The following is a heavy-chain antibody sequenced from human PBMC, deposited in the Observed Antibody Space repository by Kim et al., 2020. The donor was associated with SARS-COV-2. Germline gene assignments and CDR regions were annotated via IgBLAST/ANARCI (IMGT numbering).Heavy chain of an antibody. CDR3: ARDLMVRGVVDY. J-gene: IGHJ4*02. V-gene: IGHV1-18*01. D-gene: IGHD3-10*01. Sequence: YEQKLQGRVTMTTDTSTSTAYMELRSLRSDDTAVYYWARDLMVRGVVDYWGQGTLVTVSS.